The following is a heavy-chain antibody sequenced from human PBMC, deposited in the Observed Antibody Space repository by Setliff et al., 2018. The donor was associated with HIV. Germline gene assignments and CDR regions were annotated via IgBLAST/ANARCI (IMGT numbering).Heavy chain of an antibody. CDR3: ARDMHANINAQDV. D-gene: IGHD2-8*01. CDR1: GVSTSSSSYY. CDR2: VYYSGST. V-gene: IGHV4-39*02. J-gene: IGHJ1*01. Sequence: SETLSLTCTVSGVSTSSSSYYWGWIRQPPGKGLEWIGYVYYSGSTYYNPSLKSRLTISVDTSKNHFSLRLSSVTAADTAVYYCARDMHANINAQDVWGQGTLVTVSS.